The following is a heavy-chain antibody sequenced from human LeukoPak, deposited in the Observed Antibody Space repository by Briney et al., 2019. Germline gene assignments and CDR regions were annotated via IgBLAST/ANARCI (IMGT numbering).Heavy chain of an antibody. D-gene: IGHD6-13*01. CDR1: GFIFSDYY. CDR2: ISSSSSHT. CDR3: ARAANTATGTPTLAIDY. J-gene: IGHJ4*02. V-gene: IGHV3-11*05. Sequence: TGGSLRLSCAASGFIFSDYYMSWIRQAPGKGLEWVSYISSSSSHTAYADSVKGRFTISRDNAKNSLYLQINSLRAEDTAVYFCARAANTATGTPTLAIDYWGQGTLVTVSS.